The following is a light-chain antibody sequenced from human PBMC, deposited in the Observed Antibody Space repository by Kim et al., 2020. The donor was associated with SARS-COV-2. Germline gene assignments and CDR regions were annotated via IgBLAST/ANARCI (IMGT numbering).Light chain of an antibody. CDR2: GAS. CDR3: QQYNNWPLT. J-gene: IGKJ1*01. CDR1: RNVSSN. Sequence: VAPGERATLSCRASRNVSSNLAWYQQKPGQAPRHLIDGASTRATAIPARFSGSESGTECTLTIISLQSEDCAVYYCQQYNNWPLTFGQGTKVDSK. V-gene: IGKV3-15*01.